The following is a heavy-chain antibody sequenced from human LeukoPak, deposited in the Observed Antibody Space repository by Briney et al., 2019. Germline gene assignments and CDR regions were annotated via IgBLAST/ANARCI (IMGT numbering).Heavy chain of an antibody. CDR1: GFTFSSYW. Sequence: GGSLRLSCAASGFTFSSYWMSWVRQAPGKGLEWVGRIKSKTDGGTTDYAAPVKGRFTISRDDSKNTLYLQMNSLKTEDTAVYYCTTDVGATKFYYYYMDVWGKGTTVTVSS. V-gene: IGHV3-15*01. D-gene: IGHD1-26*01. CDR3: TTDVGATKFYYYYMDV. J-gene: IGHJ6*03. CDR2: IKSKTDGGTT.